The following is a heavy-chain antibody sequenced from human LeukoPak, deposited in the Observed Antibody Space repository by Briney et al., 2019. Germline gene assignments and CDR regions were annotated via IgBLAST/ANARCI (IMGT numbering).Heavy chain of an antibody. CDR3: AREDPILYYFDY. V-gene: IGHV4-31*03. J-gene: IGHJ4*02. D-gene: IGHD3-3*01. CDR2: IYYSGST. CDR1: GGSFSSGGYY. Sequence: SETLSLTCTVSGGSFSSGGYYWSWIRQHPGKGLEWIGYIYYSGSTYYNPSLKSRVTISVDTSKNQFSLKLSSVTAADTAVYYCAREDPILYYFDYWGQGTLVTVSS.